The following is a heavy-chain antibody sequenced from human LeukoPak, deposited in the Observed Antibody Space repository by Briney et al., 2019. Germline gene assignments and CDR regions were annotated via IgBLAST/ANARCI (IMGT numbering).Heavy chain of an antibody. CDR1: GGTFSSYA. V-gene: IGHV1-69*05. CDR3: ARDMNYYDSSGYLDAFDI. J-gene: IGHJ3*02. CDR2: IIPIFGTA. D-gene: IGHD3-22*01. Sequence: SVKVSCKASGGTFSSYAISWVRQAPGQGLEWMGGIIPIFGTANYAQKFQGRVTITTDESTSTAYMELSSLRSEDAAVYYCARDMNYYDSSGYLDAFDIWGQGTMVTVSS.